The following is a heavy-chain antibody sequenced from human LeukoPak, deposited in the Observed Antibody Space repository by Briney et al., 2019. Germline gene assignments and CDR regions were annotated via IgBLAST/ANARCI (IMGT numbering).Heavy chain of an antibody. CDR2: IYYSGST. J-gene: IGHJ4*02. D-gene: IGHD6-6*01. Sequence: PSETLPLTCTVSGGSISSSSYYWGWIRQPPGKGLEWIGSIYYSGSTYYNPSLKSRVTISVDTSKNQFSLKLSSVTAADTAVYYCARQRRAARPTYYFDYWGQGTLLTVSS. CDR3: ARQRRAARPTYYFDY. V-gene: IGHV4-39*01. CDR1: GGSISSSSYY.